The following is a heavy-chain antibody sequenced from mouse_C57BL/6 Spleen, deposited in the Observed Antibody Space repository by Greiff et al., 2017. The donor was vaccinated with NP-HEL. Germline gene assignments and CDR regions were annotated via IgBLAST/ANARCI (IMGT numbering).Heavy chain of an antibody. CDR1: GFTFTSYG. V-gene: IGHV1-81*01. CDR3: AKTYSPGDY. CDR2: IYPRSGNT. Sequence: VHLVESGAELARPGASVKLSCKASGFTFTSYGISWVKQRTGQGLEWIGEIYPRSGNTYYNEKFKGKATLTADKSSSTAYMELRSLTSEDSAVYFCAKTYSPGDYWVQGTTLTVSS. J-gene: IGHJ2*01.